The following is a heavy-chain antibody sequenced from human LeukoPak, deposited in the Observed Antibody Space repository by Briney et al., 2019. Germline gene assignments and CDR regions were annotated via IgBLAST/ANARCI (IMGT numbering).Heavy chain of an antibody. Sequence: GGSLRLSCAASGFTFSSYGMHWVRQAPGKGLEWVAFIRYDGGNKYYADSVKGRFTISRDNSKNTLYLQMNSLRAEDTAVYYCASFNWFDPRGQGTLVTVSS. CDR1: GFTFSSYG. J-gene: IGHJ5*02. CDR2: IRYDGGNK. V-gene: IGHV3-30*02. CDR3: ASFNWFDP.